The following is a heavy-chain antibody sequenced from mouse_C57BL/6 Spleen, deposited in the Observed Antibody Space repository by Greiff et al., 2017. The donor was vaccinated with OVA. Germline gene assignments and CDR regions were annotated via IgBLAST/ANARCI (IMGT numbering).Heavy chain of an antibody. CDR2: IYPRSGNT. CDR1: GYTFTSYG. D-gene: IGHD2-1*01. V-gene: IGHV1-81*01. CDR3: ARTLGYYYADY. Sequence: QVQLKESGAELARPGASVKLSCKASGYTFTSYGISWVKQRTGQGLEWIGEIYPRSGNTYYNEKFKGKATLTADKSSSTAYMELRSLTSEDSAVYLCARTLGYYYADYWSQGTTLTVSS. J-gene: IGHJ2*01.